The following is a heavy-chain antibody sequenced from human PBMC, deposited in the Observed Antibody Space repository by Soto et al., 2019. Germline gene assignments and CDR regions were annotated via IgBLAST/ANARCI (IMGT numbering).Heavy chain of an antibody. V-gene: IGHV1-18*01. CDR1: GHIFTTYG. CDR2: ISTDSGYT. J-gene: IGHJ6*02. Sequence: QIQLVQSGGEVERPGASVTVSCEASGHIFTTYGLSWVRQTPAHGLEWMGWISTDSGYTQYSQLLQGRVTMTRDTSTNTAYMELRDLTFDDTGIYYCARDRPPGSLYGMDAWGQGTAVTVSS. CDR3: ARDRPPGSLYGMDA.